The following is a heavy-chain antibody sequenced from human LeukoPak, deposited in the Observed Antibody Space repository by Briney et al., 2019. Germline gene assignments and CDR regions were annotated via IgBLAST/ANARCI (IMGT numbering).Heavy chain of an antibody. J-gene: IGHJ4*02. CDR1: GFTFSTYT. Sequence: GGSLRLSCAASGFTFSTYTMYWVRHPPGKRLEWVSIIGSSGGGIHYADSVKGRFTISRDNSKNALYLQMNSLRVEDTAVYYCAIGPNWGTHSWGQGVLVTVSS. V-gene: IGHV3-23*01. CDR3: AIGPNWGTHS. D-gene: IGHD7-27*01. CDR2: IGSSGGGI.